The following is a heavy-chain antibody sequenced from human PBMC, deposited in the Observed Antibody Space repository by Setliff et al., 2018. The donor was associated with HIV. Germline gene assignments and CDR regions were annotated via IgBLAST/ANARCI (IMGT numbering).Heavy chain of an antibody. CDR3: ARDLIRITPHGDLPF. V-gene: IGHV4-39*02. J-gene: IGHJ4*02. CDR2: ISYTGST. Sequence: SETLSLTCTVSGGSISSYYWGWIRQPPGKGLEWIGTISYTGSTYYDPSLKSRVTISLDTSKNQFFLKLRSDDTALYYCARDLIRITPHGDLPFWGQGTLVTVSS. CDR1: GGSISSYY. D-gene: IGHD2-15*01.